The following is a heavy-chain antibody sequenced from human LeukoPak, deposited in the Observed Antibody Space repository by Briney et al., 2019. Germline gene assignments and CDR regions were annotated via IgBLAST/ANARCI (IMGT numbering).Heavy chain of an antibody. J-gene: IGHJ3*02. CDR3: ARHVLPSYCSSTSCYKRGAFDI. V-gene: IGHV4-59*08. CDR2: IYYSGST. CDR1: GGSISSYY. Sequence: SETLSLTCTVSGGSISSYYWSWIRQPPGKGLEWVGYIYYSGSTNYNPSLKSRVTISVDTSKNQFSLKLSSVTAADTAVYYCARHVLPSYCSSTSCYKRGAFDIWGQGTMVTVSS. D-gene: IGHD2-2*02.